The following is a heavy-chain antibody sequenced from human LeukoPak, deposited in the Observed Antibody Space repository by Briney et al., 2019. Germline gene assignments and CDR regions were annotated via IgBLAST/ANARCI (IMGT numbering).Heavy chain of an antibody. CDR2: IIPIFGTA. Sequence: GASVKVSCKASGGTFSSYAISWVRQAPGQGLEWMGGIIPIFGTANYAQKLQGRVTMTTDTSTSTAYMELRGLRSDDTAVYYCARTPYSSSWYGNWFDPWGQGTLVTVSS. CDR3: ARTPYSSSWYGNWFDP. D-gene: IGHD6-13*01. CDR1: GGTFSSYA. J-gene: IGHJ5*02. V-gene: IGHV1-69*05.